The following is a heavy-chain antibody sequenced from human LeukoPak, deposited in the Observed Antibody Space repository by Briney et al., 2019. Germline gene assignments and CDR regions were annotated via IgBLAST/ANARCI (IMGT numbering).Heavy chain of an antibody. Sequence: GGSLRLSCAASGFTFSSYAMSWVRQAPGKGLEWVSAISGSGGSTYYADSVKGRFTISRDNSKNTLYLQVNSLRAADTAVYYCAKAGDSSSSPLFLDWGQGTLVTVSS. CDR2: ISGSGGST. D-gene: IGHD6-6*01. V-gene: IGHV3-23*01. J-gene: IGHJ4*02. CDR3: AKAGDSSSSPLFLD. CDR1: GFTFSSYA.